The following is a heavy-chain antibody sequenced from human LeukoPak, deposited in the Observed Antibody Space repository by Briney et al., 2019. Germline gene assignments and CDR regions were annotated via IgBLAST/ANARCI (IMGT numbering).Heavy chain of an antibody. Sequence: PGGSLRLSCAVSGFSFRGYGMHWVRQAPAKRLEWVAMVSHDGSNKDYADSVKGRFTISRDNSKNTLNLQMNSPKIEDTAVYYCARDGGRSSEDYWGQGTLVTISS. D-gene: IGHD3-16*01. CDR3: ARDGGRSSEDY. J-gene: IGHJ4*02. CDR1: GFSFRGYG. V-gene: IGHV3-30*03. CDR2: VSHDGSNK.